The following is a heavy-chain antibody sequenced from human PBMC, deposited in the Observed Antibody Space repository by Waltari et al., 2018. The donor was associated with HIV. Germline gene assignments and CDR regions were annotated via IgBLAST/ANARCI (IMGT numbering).Heavy chain of an antibody. CDR1: GLTFSNYS. CDR3: ARDINGGWGY. D-gene: IGHD7-27*01. Sequence: EVQLVESGGDLVQPGGSLRLSCAAAGLTFSNYSMKWVRQDPGKWLEWVSYISRSSSSIFFAESGKGRFTISRDNAKNSLYLQMSSLRVEDTAVYYCARDINGGWGYWGQGTLVTVAS. J-gene: IGHJ4*02. CDR2: ISRSSSSI. V-gene: IGHV3-48*01.